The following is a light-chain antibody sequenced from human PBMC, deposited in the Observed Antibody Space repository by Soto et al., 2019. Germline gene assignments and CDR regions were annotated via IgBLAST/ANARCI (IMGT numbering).Light chain of an antibody. CDR2: DVS. V-gene: IGKV3-20*01. J-gene: IGKJ3*01. CDR3: QPYVISPFT. Sequence: EIVLTQSPGTLSLSPGERATLSCRASQSVGSSYLSWYQQKPGQAPRLLIDDVSSMATGIQGRFSGSGSWTDFTLTISRLEPEYCAVYYCQPYVISPFTFGPGTKVDIK. CDR1: QSVGSSY.